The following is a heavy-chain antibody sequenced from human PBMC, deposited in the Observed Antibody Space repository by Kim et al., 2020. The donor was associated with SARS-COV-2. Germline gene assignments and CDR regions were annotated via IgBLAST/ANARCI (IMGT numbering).Heavy chain of an antibody. V-gene: IGHV4-59*13. D-gene: IGHD6-13*01. CDR2: SYYSGST. J-gene: IGHJ4*02. CDR1: GGSISGYY. Sequence: SETLSLTCTVSGGSISGYYWSWIRQPPGKGLEWIGCSYYSGSTNYNPSLKSRVTISVDTSKNQFSLKLSSVTAADTAGYYCAKARYTSSWYYFDYWGQGT. CDR3: AKARYTSSWYYFDY.